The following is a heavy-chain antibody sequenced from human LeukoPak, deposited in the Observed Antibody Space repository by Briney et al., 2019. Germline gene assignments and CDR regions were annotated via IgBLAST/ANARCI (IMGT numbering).Heavy chain of an antibody. D-gene: IGHD3-16*01. CDR3: ATSWGPDTSAFRWGRDGMDV. Sequence: PGGSLRLSCAASGFIFSSYTMSWVRQAPGKGLEWVSGISNSGSSTYYADSVKGRFTISRDNSKNTVYLQMNSLTAEDTAVYYCATSWGPDTSAFRWGRDGMDVWGQGTTVIVS. J-gene: IGHJ6*02. CDR2: ISNSGSST. V-gene: IGHV3-23*01. CDR1: GFIFSSYT.